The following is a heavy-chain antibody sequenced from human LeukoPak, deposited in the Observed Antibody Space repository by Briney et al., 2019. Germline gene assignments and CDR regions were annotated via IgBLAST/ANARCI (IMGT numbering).Heavy chain of an antibody. CDR3: ARGLTVRGNWFDP. CDR2: MNPNSGNT. Sequence: ASVKVSCKASGYTFTSYDINWVRQATGQGLEWMGWMNPNSGNTGYAQKFQGRVNMTRNTSISTAYMELSSLRSEDTAVYYCARGLTVRGNWFDPWGQGTLVTVSS. V-gene: IGHV1-8*01. CDR1: GYTFTSYD. J-gene: IGHJ5*02. D-gene: IGHD3-16*01.